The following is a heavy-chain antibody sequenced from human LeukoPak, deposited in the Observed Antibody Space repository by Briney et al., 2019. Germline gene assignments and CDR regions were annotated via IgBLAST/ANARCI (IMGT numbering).Heavy chain of an antibody. CDR1: GFTFSSYW. Sequence: GGSLRLSCAASGFTFSSYWMSWVRQAPGKGLEWVANIKQDGSQKYYVDSVKGRFTISRDNAKNSLYLQVNSLRAEDTAVYYCARLPHQDYYAFWSGSSNMDVWGKGTTVTVSS. CDR3: ARLPHQDYYAFWSGSSNMDV. D-gene: IGHD3-3*01. V-gene: IGHV3-7*01. J-gene: IGHJ6*03. CDR2: IKQDGSQK.